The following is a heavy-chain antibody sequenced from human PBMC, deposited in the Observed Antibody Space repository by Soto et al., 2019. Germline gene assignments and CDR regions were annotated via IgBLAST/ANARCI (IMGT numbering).Heavy chain of an antibody. CDR2: ISSSGSTI. CDR3: AREGGGYCSGGSCYSSNYYYGMDV. V-gene: IGHV3-48*03. D-gene: IGHD2-15*01. J-gene: IGHJ6*02. Sequence: EVQLVESGGGLVQPGGSLRLSCAASGFTFSSYEMNWVRQAPGKGLEWVSYISSSGSTIYYADSVKGRFTISRDNAKNSLYLQMNSLRAEDTAVYYCAREGGGYCSGGSCYSSNYYYGMDVWGQGTTVTVSS. CDR1: GFTFSSYE.